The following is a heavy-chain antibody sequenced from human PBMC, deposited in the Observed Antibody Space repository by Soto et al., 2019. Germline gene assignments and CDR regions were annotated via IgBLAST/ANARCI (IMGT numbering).Heavy chain of an antibody. V-gene: IGHV3-23*05. J-gene: IGHJ4*02. CDR1: GFTFAHYA. CDR3: VTWLSAHFDY. D-gene: IGHD6-19*01. CDR2: IDGPTTNT. Sequence: GGSLRLSCASSGFTFAHYAMMWARQAPERGLEWVSTIDGPTTNTHYIDSVKGRFFISRDNAINTVYLQMNGLRAEDTAVYYCVTWLSAHFDYWGRGTLVTVSS.